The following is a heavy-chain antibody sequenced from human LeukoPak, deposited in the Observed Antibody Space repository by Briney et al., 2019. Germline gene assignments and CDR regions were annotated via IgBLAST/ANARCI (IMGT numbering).Heavy chain of an antibody. J-gene: IGHJ4*02. D-gene: IGHD3-16*02. CDR1: GFTFSSYG. Sequence: GGSLRLSCAASGFTFSSYGMTWFRQAPGKGLEWVGFIRIKAYGGATEYAASVKGRFTISRDDSKSIAYLQMNSLKTEDTAVYYCTRNRGELSRYYFDYWGQGTLVTVSS. CDR2: IRIKAYGGAT. CDR3: TRNRGELSRYYFDY. V-gene: IGHV3-49*03.